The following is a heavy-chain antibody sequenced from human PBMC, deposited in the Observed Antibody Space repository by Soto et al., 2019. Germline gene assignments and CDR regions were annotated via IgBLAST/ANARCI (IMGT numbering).Heavy chain of an antibody. CDR1: GFSFDTND. V-gene: IGHV3-30*18. J-gene: IGHJ4*02. CDR2: LSYDGNNR. Sequence: QVQLVESGGGVVQPGGSLRLSCAASGFSFDTNDLNWVRQAPGKGLEWVAHLSYDGNNRYYADSLKGRFTISRDDLKNTLYLQMNSVRPEDTAFYYCAKGLWVGESVFDSWGQGTLVTVSS. D-gene: IGHD3-10*01. CDR3: AKGLWVGESVFDS.